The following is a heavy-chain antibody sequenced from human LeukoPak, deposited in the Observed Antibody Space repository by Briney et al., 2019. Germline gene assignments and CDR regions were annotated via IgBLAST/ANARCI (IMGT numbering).Heavy chain of an antibody. CDR2: IYSGGST. V-gene: IGHV3-53*01. Sequence: GGSLRLSCAASGFSVSSNYMSWVRQAPGKGLEWVSVIYSGGSTYYADSVKGRFTISRDNSKNTLYLQMNSLRAEDTAVYYCAKYGLTYYYDSSGPRRGYFDLWGRGTLVTVSS. J-gene: IGHJ2*01. CDR1: GFSVSSNY. D-gene: IGHD3-22*01. CDR3: AKYGLTYYYDSSGPRRGYFDL.